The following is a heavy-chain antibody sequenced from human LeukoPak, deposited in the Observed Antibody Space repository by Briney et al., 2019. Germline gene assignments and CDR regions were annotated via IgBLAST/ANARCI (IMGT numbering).Heavy chain of an antibody. V-gene: IGHV1-18*01. Sequence: ASVKVSCKASVYTFIHYGVSWVRQAPGQGLEWMGWINSNGGGTLYAQSLQGRVTLTTDTSTSTLYMELRTLRSDDTAVYYCARSSTGWSVDFWGQGTLVTVSS. CDR1: VYTFIHYG. J-gene: IGHJ4*02. D-gene: IGHD6-19*01. CDR3: ARSSTGWSVDF. CDR2: INSNGGGT.